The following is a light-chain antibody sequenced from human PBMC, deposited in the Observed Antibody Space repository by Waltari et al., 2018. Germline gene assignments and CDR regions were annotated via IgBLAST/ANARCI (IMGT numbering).Light chain of an antibody. CDR2: KGN. Sequence: QTVVTQEPSLSVSPGGTVTLTCALSSGSVSSTSYAPWYRQTPGHGPRTFVYKGNSRSFGVPARFSGSVLGNKAARTITGAQADDESDYFFSMYMGSGIWVFGGGTQLTVL. V-gene: IGLV8-61*01. CDR1: SGSVSSTSY. J-gene: IGLJ3*02. CDR3: SMYMGSGIWV.